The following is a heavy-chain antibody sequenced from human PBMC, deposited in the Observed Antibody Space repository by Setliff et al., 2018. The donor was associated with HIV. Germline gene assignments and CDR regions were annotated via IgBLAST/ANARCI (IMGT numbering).Heavy chain of an antibody. Sequence: PGGSLRLSCAASGFTVNDAYMSWVRQAPGKGLEWVGSIKSKVDAGTADYAAPVKGRFTISRDESKNTLYLQMNSLKTEDTAVYYCTTPTIFGVVFDYWGQGALVTVSS. V-gene: IGHV3-15*01. CDR1: GFTVNDAY. D-gene: IGHD3-3*02. CDR2: IKSKVDAGTA. CDR3: TTPTIFGVVFDY. J-gene: IGHJ4*02.